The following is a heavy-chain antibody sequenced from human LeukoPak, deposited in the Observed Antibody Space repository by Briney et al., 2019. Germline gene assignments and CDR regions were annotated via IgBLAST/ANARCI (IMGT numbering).Heavy chain of an antibody. J-gene: IGHJ4*02. V-gene: IGHV1-2*02. D-gene: IGHD3-10*01. CDR2: INPNSGGT. CDR3: ARDRGYYYGSGSSLNLIDY. Sequence: GASVKVSCKASGYTFTSYYMHWVRQAPGQGLEWMGWINPNSGGTNYAQKFQGRVTMTRDTSITTAYMELSRLRSDDTAVYYCARDRGYYYGSGSSLNLIDYWGQGTLVTVSS. CDR1: GYTFTSYY.